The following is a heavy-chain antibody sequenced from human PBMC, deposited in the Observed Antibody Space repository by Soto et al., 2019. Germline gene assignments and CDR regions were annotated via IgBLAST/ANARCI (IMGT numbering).Heavy chain of an antibody. J-gene: IGHJ6*03. CDR2: INAGNGNT. V-gene: IGHV1-3*01. Sequence: ASVKVSCKASGYTFTSYAMHWVRQAPGQRLEWMGWINAGNGNTKYSQKFQGRVTITRDTSASTAYMELSSLRSEDTAVYYCAGSEDIVVVPAARRDYYYYYMDVWGKGTTVTVSS. D-gene: IGHD2-2*01. CDR1: GYTFTSYA. CDR3: AGSEDIVVVPAARRDYYYYYMDV.